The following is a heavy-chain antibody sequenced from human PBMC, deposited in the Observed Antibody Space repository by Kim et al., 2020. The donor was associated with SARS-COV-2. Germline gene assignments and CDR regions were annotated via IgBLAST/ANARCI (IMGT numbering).Heavy chain of an antibody. D-gene: IGHD1-1*01. CDR1: GFTFRTYW. V-gene: IGHV3-7*01. CDR3: GRVGDIGNAAPGD. CDR2: ISPDGSDK. Sequence: GGSLRLSCSVSGFTFRTYWMNWVRQAPGGGLEWVANISPDGSDKYYVGSVRGRFSVSRDNPKNLSHLQMNTPRAEDTAEYYWGRVGDIGNAAPGDRGQG. J-gene: IGHJ4*02.